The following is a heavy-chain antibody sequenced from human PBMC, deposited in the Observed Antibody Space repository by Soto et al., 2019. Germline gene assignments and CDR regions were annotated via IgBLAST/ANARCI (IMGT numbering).Heavy chain of an antibody. CDR1: GGSISSGGYS. CDR2: IYHSGST. Sequence: QLQLQESGSGLVKPSQTLSLTCAVSGGSISSGGYSWSWIRQPPGKGLEWIGYIYHSGSTYYNPSLNIRVTISVDRTKNQFSRKLSSVTAADTAVYYCAIYSSSGGWYRGDWFDPWGQGTLVTVSS. CDR3: AIYSSSGGWYRGDWFDP. V-gene: IGHV4-30-2*01. D-gene: IGHD6-19*01. J-gene: IGHJ5*02.